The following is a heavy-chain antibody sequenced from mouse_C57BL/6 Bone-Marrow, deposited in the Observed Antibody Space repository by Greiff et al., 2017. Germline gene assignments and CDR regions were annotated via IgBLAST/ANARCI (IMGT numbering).Heavy chain of an antibody. D-gene: IGHD1-1*01. Sequence: QVQLQQSGAELVMPGASVKLSCKASGYTFTSYWMHWVKQRPGQGLEWIGEIDPSESYTNYNQKFKGKSTLTVDKSSSTAYMQLSSLTSEDSAVYYCAREGRYYFDYWGQGTTLTVSS. CDR1: GYTFTSYW. J-gene: IGHJ2*01. CDR2: IDPSESYT. CDR3: AREGRYYFDY. V-gene: IGHV1-69*01.